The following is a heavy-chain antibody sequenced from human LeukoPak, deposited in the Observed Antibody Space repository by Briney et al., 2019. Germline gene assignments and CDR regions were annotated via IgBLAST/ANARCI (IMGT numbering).Heavy chain of an antibody. CDR1: GFTFISSA. J-gene: IGHJ4*02. V-gene: IGHV3-23*01. D-gene: IGHD3-10*01. CDR3: ARSPTKPTGSLSDY. CDR2: ISGFGENT. Sequence: GGSLRLSCAASGFTFISSAMSWVRQAPGKGLEWVSTISGFGENTYYADSVKGRFTISRDNAKNSLYLQMNSLRAEDTAVYYCARSPTKPTGSLSDYWGQGTLVTVSS.